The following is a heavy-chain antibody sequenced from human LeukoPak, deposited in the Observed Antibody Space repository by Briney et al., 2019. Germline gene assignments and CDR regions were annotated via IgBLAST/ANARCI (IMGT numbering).Heavy chain of an antibody. CDR1: VRSISSSSYY. V-gene: IGHV4-39*01. CDR3: ARPQYHWLLYHGFDY. CDR2: IYYSGST. D-gene: IGHD2-2*02. J-gene: IGHJ4*02. Sequence: PSETLSLTCTVSVRSISSSSYYWGWIRQPPGKGLEWIGSIYYSGSTYYNPSLKSRVTISVDTSKNQFSLKLSSVTAADTAVYYCARPQYHWLLYHGFDYWGQGTLVTVPS.